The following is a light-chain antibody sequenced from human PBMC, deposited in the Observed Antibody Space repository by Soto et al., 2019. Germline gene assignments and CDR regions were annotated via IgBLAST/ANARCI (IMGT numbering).Light chain of an antibody. Sequence: EIVLTQSPGTLSLSPEERATLSCMASQSVSSSYLAWYQQKPGQAPRLLIYGASSRATGIPDRFSGSGSGTDFTLTISRLEPEDFAVYYCQQYGSSSALTFGGGTKVDIK. CDR1: QSVSSSY. CDR2: GAS. CDR3: QQYGSSSALT. V-gene: IGKV3-20*01. J-gene: IGKJ4*01.